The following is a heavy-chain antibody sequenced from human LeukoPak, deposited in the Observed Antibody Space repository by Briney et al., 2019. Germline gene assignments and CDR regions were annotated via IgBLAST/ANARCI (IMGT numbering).Heavy chain of an antibody. Sequence: GGSLRLSCAASGFTFSSYAMSWVRQAPGKGLQWVSTITGTTHYADSVRGRFTVSRDNSKNILYLQMNSLSTEDTAIYYCAKAFREYGSSTYSSFDIWGQGTMVTVSS. CDR3: AKAFREYGSSTYSSFDI. V-gene: IGHV3-23*01. J-gene: IGHJ3*02. CDR1: GFTFSSYA. D-gene: IGHD6-13*01. CDR2: ITGTT.